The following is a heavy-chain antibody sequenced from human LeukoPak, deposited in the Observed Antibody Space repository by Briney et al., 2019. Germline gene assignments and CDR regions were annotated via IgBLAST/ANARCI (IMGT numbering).Heavy chain of an antibody. D-gene: IGHD2-15*01. V-gene: IGHV3-53*01. CDR2: IYSGGST. CDR3: AKDVSAPGRYYFDY. Sequence: GGSLRLSCAASGFTVTGNYMSWVRQAPGKGLEWVSVIYSGGSTYYADSVKGRFTISRDNSKNTLYLQMNSLRAEDTAVYYCAKDVSAPGRYYFDYWGQGTLVTVSS. J-gene: IGHJ4*02. CDR1: GFTVTGNY.